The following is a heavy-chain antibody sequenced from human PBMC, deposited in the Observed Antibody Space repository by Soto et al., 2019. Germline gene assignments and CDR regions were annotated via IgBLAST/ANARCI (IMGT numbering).Heavy chain of an antibody. V-gene: IGHV1-18*04. D-gene: IGHD3-9*01. CDR2: IKVDSGYT. CDR3: ATSYDTGFGP. CDR1: GYPFIKYG. Sequence: QLQLVQSAAEVKKPGASVRVSCKAYGYPFIKYGISWIRQAPEQGLEWMGWIKVDSGYTNYAQKFQGRVTMTADTSSDTAFMELRSLRLDDTAVYVCATSYDTGFGPWGQGTLVSVSS. J-gene: IGHJ5*02.